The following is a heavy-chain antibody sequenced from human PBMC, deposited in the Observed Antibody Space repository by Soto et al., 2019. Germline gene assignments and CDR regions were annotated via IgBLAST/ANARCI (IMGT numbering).Heavy chain of an antibody. CDR1: GFTFGSYG. V-gene: IGHV3-23*01. Sequence: EMQLLESGGGLVQPGGSLRLSCAASGFTFGSYGMTWVRQAPGKGLEWVSSIGTSGSDTYYADSVKGRFTISRDNSKNTLYLQANSLRVEDTAVYYCARSRGTTVTTLDYWGQGTLVTVSS. CDR3: ARSRGTTVTTLDY. D-gene: IGHD4-17*01. CDR2: IGTSGSDT. J-gene: IGHJ4*02.